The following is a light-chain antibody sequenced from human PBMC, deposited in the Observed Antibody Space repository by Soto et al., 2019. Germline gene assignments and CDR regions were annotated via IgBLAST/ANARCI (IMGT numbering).Light chain of an antibody. Sequence: EIVLTQSPATLSLSPGERATLSCRASQSVSSYLAWYQQKPGQAPRLLIYDASNRATGIPARFSGSGSGTDFTLTISSLEPEDFAVYYFQQRSNWPPITFGQGTRLEMK. CDR1: QSVSSY. J-gene: IGKJ5*01. CDR2: DAS. CDR3: QQRSNWPPIT. V-gene: IGKV3-11*01.